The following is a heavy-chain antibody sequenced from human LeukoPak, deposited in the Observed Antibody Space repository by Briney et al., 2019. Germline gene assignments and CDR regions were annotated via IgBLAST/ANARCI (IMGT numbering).Heavy chain of an antibody. J-gene: IGHJ4*02. CDR3: ARVPFADIVATITPPFDY. V-gene: IGHV4-34*01. CDR2: INHSGST. Sequence: PSETLSLTCAVYGGSFSGYYWSWIRQPPGKGLEWIGEINHSGSTNYNPSLKSRVTISVDTSKNQFSLKLSSVTAADTAVYYCARVPFADIVATITPPFDYWGQGTLVTVSS. CDR1: GGSFSGYY. D-gene: IGHD5-12*01.